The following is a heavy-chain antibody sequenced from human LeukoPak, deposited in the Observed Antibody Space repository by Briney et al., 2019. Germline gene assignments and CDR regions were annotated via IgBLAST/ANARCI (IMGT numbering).Heavy chain of an antibody. CDR3: ARAGITMVRGVIIDVSADSHYYYYYMDV. CDR2: ISSSSSTI. V-gene: IGHV3-48*04. CDR1: GFTFSSYS. D-gene: IGHD3-10*01. Sequence: GGSLRLSCAASGFTFSSYSMNWVRQAPGKGLEWVSYISSSSSTIYYADSVKGRFTISRDNAKNSLYLQMNSLRAGDTAVYYCARAGITMVRGVIIDVSADSHYYYYYMDVWGKGTTVTVSS. J-gene: IGHJ6*03.